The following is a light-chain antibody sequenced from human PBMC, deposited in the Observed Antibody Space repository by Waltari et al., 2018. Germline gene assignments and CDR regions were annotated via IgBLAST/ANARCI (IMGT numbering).Light chain of an antibody. V-gene: IGKV3-11*01. CDR1: QRVGDF. Sequence: EIVLTQSPVTLSLSPGEGDTLPCKTSQRVGDFLPWYQQRPGQAPRLLISDASLRAAVIPARFSGSGSGTDFTLTISSLESEDSAVYFCQQRNSWPLTFGPGTTV. CDR3: QQRNSWPLT. J-gene: IGKJ3*01. CDR2: DAS.